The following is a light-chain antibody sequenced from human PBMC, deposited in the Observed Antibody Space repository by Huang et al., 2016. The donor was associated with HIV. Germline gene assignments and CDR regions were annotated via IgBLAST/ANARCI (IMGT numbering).Light chain of an antibody. CDR3: QQYRDWPPYT. J-gene: IGKJ2*01. CDR2: SAS. Sequence: EIVLTQSPATLSVSPGERATLSCRASQSVGSDLAWYQHRPGQAPRLPIYSASSRATGIPARFSGSGYGTDFILTVSSLQSEDFALYYCQQYRDWPPYTFGQGTKLEIK. V-gene: IGKV3-15*01. CDR1: QSVGSD.